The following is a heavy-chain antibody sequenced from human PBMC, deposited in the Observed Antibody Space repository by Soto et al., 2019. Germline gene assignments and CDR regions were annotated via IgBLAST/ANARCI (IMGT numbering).Heavy chain of an antibody. V-gene: IGHV4-59*12. CDR3: ARGSFVTHYYYYHMDV. J-gene: IGHJ6*03. CDR2: IYY. CDR1: GGSISSYY. Sequence: PSETLSLTCTVSGGSISSYYWSWIRQPPGKGLEWIGYIYYNPSLRSRISISMDKSNNQFSLNLSSVTAADTALYYCARGSFVTHYYYYHMDVWGKGTPVTVSS. D-gene: IGHD2-21*02.